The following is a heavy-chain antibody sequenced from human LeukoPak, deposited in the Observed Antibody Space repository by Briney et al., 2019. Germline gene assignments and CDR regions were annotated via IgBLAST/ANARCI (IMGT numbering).Heavy chain of an antibody. CDR1: GYTFTSYD. CDR3: ARGSPIDFWSGYWYSFDP. Sequence: ASVKVSCKASGYTFTSYDINWVRQATGQVLEWMGWMNPNSGNTGYAQKFQGRVTMTRNTSISTAYMELSSLRSEDTAVYYCARGSPIDFWSGYWYSFDPWGQGTLVTVSS. CDR2: MNPNSGNT. V-gene: IGHV1-8*01. J-gene: IGHJ5*02. D-gene: IGHD3-3*01.